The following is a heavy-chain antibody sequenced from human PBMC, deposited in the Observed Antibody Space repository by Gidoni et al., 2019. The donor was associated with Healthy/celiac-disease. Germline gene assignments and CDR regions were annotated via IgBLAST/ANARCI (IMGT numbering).Heavy chain of an antibody. CDR1: GFTFSSYA. D-gene: IGHD4-17*01. CDR2: ISYDGSNK. Sequence: QVQLVESGGGVVQPGRSLRLSCAASGFTFSSYAMHWVRQAPGKGLEWVAVISYDGSNKYYADSVKGRFTTSRDNSKNTLYLQMNSLRAEDTAVYYCARDYGGDLRYYYYMDVWGKGTTVTVSS. V-gene: IGHV3-30-3*01. CDR3: ARDYGGDLRYYYYMDV. J-gene: IGHJ6*03.